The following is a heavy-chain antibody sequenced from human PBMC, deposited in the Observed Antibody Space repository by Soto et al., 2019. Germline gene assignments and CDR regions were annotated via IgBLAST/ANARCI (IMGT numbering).Heavy chain of an antibody. CDR2: IYYSGST. J-gene: IGHJ6*02. Sequence: SETLSLTYTVSGGSISSSSDYWGWIRQPPGKGLEWIGSIYYSGSTYYNPSLKSRVTISVDTSKNQFSLKLSSVTAAETAVYYCARRGPEPYSSSWPYYYYGMDVWGQGTTVTVSS. CDR1: GGSISSSSDY. V-gene: IGHV4-39*01. CDR3: ARRGPEPYSSSWPYYYYGMDV. D-gene: IGHD6-13*01.